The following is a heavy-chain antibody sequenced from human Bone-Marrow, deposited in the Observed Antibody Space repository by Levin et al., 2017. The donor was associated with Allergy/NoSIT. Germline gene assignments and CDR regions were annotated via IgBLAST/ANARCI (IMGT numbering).Heavy chain of an antibody. Sequence: GESLKISCAASGFTFSDYYMSWIRQAPGKGLEWVSYISSSGSTIYYADSVKGRFTISRDNAKNSLYLQMNSLRAEDTAVYYCARGVRYCGGDCYSPPNYWGQGTLVTVSS. J-gene: IGHJ4*02. V-gene: IGHV3-11*01. CDR3: ARGVRYCGGDCYSPPNY. D-gene: IGHD2-21*02. CDR1: GFTFSDYY. CDR2: ISSSGSTI.